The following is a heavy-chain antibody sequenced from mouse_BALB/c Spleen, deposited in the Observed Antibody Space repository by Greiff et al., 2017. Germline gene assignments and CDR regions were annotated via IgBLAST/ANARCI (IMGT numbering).Heavy chain of an antibody. J-gene: IGHJ2*01. CDR3: ARGYDFFDY. CDR2: ISDGGSYT. V-gene: IGHV5-4*02. CDR1: GFTFSDYY. Sequence: VQLVESGGGLVKPGGSLKLSCAASGFTFSDYYMYWVRQTPEKRLEWVATISDGGSYTYYPDSVKGRFTISRDNAKNNLYLQMSSLKSEDTAMYYCARGYDFFDYWGQGTTLTVSS. D-gene: IGHD2-2*01.